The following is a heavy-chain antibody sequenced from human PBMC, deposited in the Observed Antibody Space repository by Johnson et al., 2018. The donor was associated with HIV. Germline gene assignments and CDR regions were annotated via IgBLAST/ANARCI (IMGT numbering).Heavy chain of an antibody. V-gene: IGHV3-73*01. D-gene: IGHD6-19*01. CDR1: GFTFSTYG. CDR3: ARDGVYSSPWDAFDI. CDR2: IRSTDNSYAT. J-gene: IGHJ3*02. Sequence: VQLVESGGGVVQPGRSLRLSCAASGFTFSTYGMHWVRQAPGKGLEWVGRIRSTDNSYATAYAASVKGRFTIARDDSKNTAYLQMNRLRAEDTAVYYCARDGVYSSPWDAFDIWGQGTMVTVSS.